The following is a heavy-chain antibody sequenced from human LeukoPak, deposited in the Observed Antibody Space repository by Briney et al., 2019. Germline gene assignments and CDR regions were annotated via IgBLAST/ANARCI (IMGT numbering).Heavy chain of an antibody. CDR1: GYTFTNYY. D-gene: IGHD6-19*01. CDR2: INPSDGRT. Sequence: ASVKVSCKASGYTFTNYYMHWVRQAPGQGLEWMGIINPSDGRTSYGQKFQGRGTMTRNTSISTAYMELSSLRSEDTAVYYCARGSRNLGYSSGWSSRFYYYYYMDVWGKGTTVTISS. V-gene: IGHV1-46*01. CDR3: ARGSRNLGYSSGWSSRFYYYYYMDV. J-gene: IGHJ6*03.